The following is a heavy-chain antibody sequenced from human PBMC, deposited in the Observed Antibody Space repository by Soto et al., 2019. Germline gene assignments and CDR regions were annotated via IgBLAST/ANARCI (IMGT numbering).Heavy chain of an antibody. J-gene: IGHJ4*02. CDR2: IYHSGST. CDR3: AGGGFGVARDY. CDR1: GGSISSGGYS. V-gene: IGHV4-30-2*01. Sequence: QLQLQESGSGLVKPSQTLSLTCAVSGGSISSGGYSWSWIRQPPGKGLEWIGYIYHSGSTYYNPSLKSRVTISVDRSKNQFSLKLRSVTAADTAVYYCAGGGFGVARDYWGQGTLVTVSS. D-gene: IGHD3-3*01.